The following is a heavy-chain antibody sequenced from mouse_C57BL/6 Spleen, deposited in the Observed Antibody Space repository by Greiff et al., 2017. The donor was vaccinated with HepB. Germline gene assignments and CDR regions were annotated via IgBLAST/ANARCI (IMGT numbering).Heavy chain of an antibody. V-gene: IGHV1-80*01. CDR3: ATGLLRSPFDY. Sequence: VQLQQSGAELVKPGASVKISCKASGYAFSSYWMNWVKQRPGKGLEWIGQIYPGDGDTNYNGKFKGKATLTADKSSSTAYMQLSSLPSEDSAVYFCATGLLRSPFDYWGQGTTLTVSS. CDR1: GYAFSSYW. J-gene: IGHJ2*01. D-gene: IGHD1-1*01. CDR2: IYPGDGDT.